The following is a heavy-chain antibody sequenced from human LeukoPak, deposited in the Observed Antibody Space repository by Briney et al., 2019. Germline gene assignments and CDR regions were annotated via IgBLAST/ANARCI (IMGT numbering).Heavy chain of an antibody. D-gene: IGHD3-22*01. V-gene: IGHV5-51*01. CDR1: GYSFTSYW. CDR3: ATVGYYYDSSGLLFDY. Sequence: GESLKISCKGSGYSFTSYWIGWVRQMPGKGLEWMGIIYPGDSDTRYNPSFQGQVTISADKSISTAYLQWSSLKASDTAMYYCATVGYYYDSSGLLFDYWGQGTLVTVSS. CDR2: IYPGDSDT. J-gene: IGHJ4*02.